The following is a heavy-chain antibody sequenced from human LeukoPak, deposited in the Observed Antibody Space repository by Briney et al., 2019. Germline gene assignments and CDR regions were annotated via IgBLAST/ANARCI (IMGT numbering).Heavy chain of an antibody. V-gene: IGHV3-23*01. D-gene: IGHD1-26*01. CDR2: ISGSGGST. CDR3: AKDLAVGRLDY. J-gene: IGHJ4*02. Sequence: GGSLRLSCAASGFTFSSYAMSWVRQAPGKGLEWASAISGSGGSTYYADSVKGRFTISRDNSKNTLYLQMNSLRAEDTAVCYCAKDLAVGRLDYWGQGTLVTVSS. CDR1: GFTFSSYA.